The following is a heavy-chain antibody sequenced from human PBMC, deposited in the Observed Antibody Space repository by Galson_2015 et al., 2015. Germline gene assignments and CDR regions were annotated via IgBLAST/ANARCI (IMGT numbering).Heavy chain of an antibody. D-gene: IGHD6-13*01. Sequence: TLSLTCPVSGASIGSGSYYWSWMRQPAGKGLEWIGRISGSGTTAYNPSLQSRSTLSVDTSKNHLSLNLRSVTATDTAVYFCARNLIAAAGDAFDIWGQGTMVTVSS. J-gene: IGHJ3*02. CDR1: GASIGSGSYY. CDR2: ISGSGTT. V-gene: IGHV4-61*02. CDR3: ARNLIAAAGDAFDI.